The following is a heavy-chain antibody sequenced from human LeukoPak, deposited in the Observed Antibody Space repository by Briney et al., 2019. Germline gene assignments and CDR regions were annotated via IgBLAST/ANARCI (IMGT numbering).Heavy chain of an antibody. J-gene: IGHJ4*02. CDR1: GFTFSSYT. CDR3: AKDPPGAGPDFDC. V-gene: IGHV3-23*01. D-gene: IGHD6-19*01. CDR2: ISGSDGST. Sequence: PGGSLRLSCATSGFTFSSYTMNWVRQAPGKGVAWVSGISGSDGSTYYADSVKGRFTISRDNSKNTLYLQMNSLRVEDTAVYYCAKDPPGAGPDFDCWGQGTLVTVSS.